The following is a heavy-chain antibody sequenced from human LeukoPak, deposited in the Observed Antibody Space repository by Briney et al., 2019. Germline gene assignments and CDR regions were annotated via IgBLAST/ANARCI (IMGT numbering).Heavy chain of an antibody. D-gene: IGHD2-2*01. J-gene: IGHJ4*02. V-gene: IGHV3-48*01. CDR3: ARYCSSTSCLLDY. Sequence: GGSLRLSCAASGFTFSSYSMNWVRQAPGKGLEWVSYISSSSSTIYYADSVKGRFTISRDNAKNSLYLQMNSLRAEDTAVYYCARYCSSTSCLLDYWGQGTLVTVSS. CDR2: ISSSSSTI. CDR1: GFTFSSYS.